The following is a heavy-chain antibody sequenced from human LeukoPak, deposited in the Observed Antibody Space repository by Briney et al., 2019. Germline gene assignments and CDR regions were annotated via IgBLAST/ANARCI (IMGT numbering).Heavy chain of an antibody. D-gene: IGHD5-24*01. V-gene: IGHV2-5*01. J-gene: IGHJ4*02. Sequence: ESGPTQVKPTQTLTLTCTFSGFSLTTSGVGVGWIRQPPGKALEWLAFINGIDEKRYTPSLKSRLTITKDTSKNQVVLTMTVMDPVDTATYYCAHRRSDMATVSFDSWGQGTLVTVSS. CDR2: INGIDEK. CDR1: GFSLTTSGVG. CDR3: AHRRSDMATVSFDS.